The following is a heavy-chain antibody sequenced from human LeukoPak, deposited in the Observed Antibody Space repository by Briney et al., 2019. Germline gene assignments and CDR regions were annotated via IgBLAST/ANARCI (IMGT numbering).Heavy chain of an antibody. J-gene: IGHJ4*02. Sequence: PGGSLRLSCAASGFTFSSYAMSWVSQAPGKGLEWVSAISGSGGSTYYADSVKGRFTISRDNSKNTLYLQMDSLRAEDTAVYYCAGGGGYCSSTSCLPSDYWGQGTLVTVSS. CDR3: AGGGGYCSSTSCLPSDY. V-gene: IGHV3-23*01. CDR1: GFTFSSYA. CDR2: ISGSGGST. D-gene: IGHD2-2*03.